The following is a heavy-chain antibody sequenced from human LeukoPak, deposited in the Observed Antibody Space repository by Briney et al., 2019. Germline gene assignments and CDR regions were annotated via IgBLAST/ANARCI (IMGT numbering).Heavy chain of an antibody. CDR2: ISYDGSNK. V-gene: IGHV3-30*09. Sequence: GGSLRLSCAASGFTFSSYAMHWVRQAPGKGLEWVAVISYDGSNKYYADSVKGRFAISRDNSKNTLYLQMNSLRAEDTAVYYCARDKAPPIVVVPAAIDYWGQGTLVTVSS. D-gene: IGHD2-2*01. CDR1: GFTFSSYA. J-gene: IGHJ4*02. CDR3: ARDKAPPIVVVPAAIDY.